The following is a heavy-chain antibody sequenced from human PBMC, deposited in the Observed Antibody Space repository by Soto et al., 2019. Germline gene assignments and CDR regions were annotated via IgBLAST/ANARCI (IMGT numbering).Heavy chain of an antibody. CDR2: ISGYNGKT. D-gene: IGHD6-13*01. CDR3: ARGGTSWSAEYYQH. Sequence: QVQLVQSGAEVKKPGASVKVSCKASGYTFTNYGISWVRQAPGQGPEWMGWISGYNGKTNYAQKLQGRVTMTTDTATSTAYMELRSLRSDDTAVYYCARGGTSWSAEYYQHWGQGTLVIVSS. J-gene: IGHJ1*01. V-gene: IGHV1-18*01. CDR1: GYTFTNYG.